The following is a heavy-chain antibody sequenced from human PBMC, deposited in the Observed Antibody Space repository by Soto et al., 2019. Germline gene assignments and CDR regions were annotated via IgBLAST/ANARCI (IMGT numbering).Heavy chain of an antibody. J-gene: IGHJ6*02. D-gene: IGHD3-10*01. CDR1: GFTYKSYD. CDR2: MGGAGAR. V-gene: IGHV3-13*01. CDR3: TRATFGVGMDL. Sequence: DVHLAESGGGLVQPGGSLRLSCAAFGFTYKSYDMHWVRQVTGKGLEWIASMGGAGAREYAGSVKGRFVISRDNAKNSLYLQMNSLRVGDTAVYYCTRATFGVGMDLWGHGTPVTVSS.